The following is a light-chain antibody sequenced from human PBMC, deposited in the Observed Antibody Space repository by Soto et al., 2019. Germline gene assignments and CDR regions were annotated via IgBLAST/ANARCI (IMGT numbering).Light chain of an antibody. CDR1: QKIDSRY. Sequence: EMVLTQSAGTLSLSPGERATLSFRASQKIDSRYIAWYQKKNGQAPRLLIYGASTRATGIPARFSGSGSGTDFTLTISRLEPEDFAVYYCQQYGSSGTFGPGTKVDIK. CDR2: GAS. J-gene: IGKJ1*01. CDR3: QQYGSSGT. V-gene: IGKV3-20*01.